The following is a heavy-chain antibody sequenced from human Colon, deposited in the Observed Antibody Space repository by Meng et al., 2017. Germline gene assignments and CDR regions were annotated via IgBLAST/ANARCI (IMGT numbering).Heavy chain of an antibody. CDR1: GFTFSYYS. Sequence: GESLKIPCAASGFTFSYYSMSWVRQAPGKGLGWVASITRNRDSIYYTDSVKGRFTISRDNAKNSLFLDMHSLRDEDTAVYYCTKDSTVGATNVFYGMDVWGQGTSVTVSS. CDR2: ITRNRDSI. CDR3: TKDSTVGATNVFYGMDV. D-gene: IGHD1-26*01. J-gene: IGHJ6*02. V-gene: IGHV3-21*01.